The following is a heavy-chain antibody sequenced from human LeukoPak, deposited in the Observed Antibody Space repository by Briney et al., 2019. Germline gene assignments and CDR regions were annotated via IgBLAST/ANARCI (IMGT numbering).Heavy chain of an antibody. CDR2: IHYSGRT. CDR3: AKGRVGSSWTFDY. V-gene: IGHV4-59*11. J-gene: IGHJ4*02. D-gene: IGHD6-13*01. CDR1: GGSISGHY. Sequence: SETLSLTCTVSGGSISGHYWGWIRQPPGKGLEWIGYIHYSGRTDYKPSLKSRLTLSVDTSRSRFSLKLRSVSAADTAVYYCAKGRVGSSWTFDYWGQGTLVTVSS.